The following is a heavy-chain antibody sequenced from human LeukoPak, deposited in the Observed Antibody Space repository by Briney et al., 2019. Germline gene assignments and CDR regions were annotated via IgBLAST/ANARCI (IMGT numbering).Heavy chain of an antibody. Sequence: PSEPLSLTFAVYGGSFSRYYWSWIRQPPGTGLEWIGEVNHSGSTNYNPSLKSRVTISVDTSKNQFSLKLSSVTAADTAVYYCARPRIVGAPGYFQHWGQGTLVTVSS. D-gene: IGHD1-26*01. J-gene: IGHJ1*01. V-gene: IGHV4-34*01. CDR2: VNHSGST. CDR1: GGSFSRYY. CDR3: ARPRIVGAPGYFQH.